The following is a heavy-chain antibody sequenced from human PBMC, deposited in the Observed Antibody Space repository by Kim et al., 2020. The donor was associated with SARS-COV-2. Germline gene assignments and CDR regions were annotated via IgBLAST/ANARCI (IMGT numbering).Heavy chain of an antibody. Sequence: GGSLRLSCAASGFTFSSYGMHWVRQAPGKGLEWVAVISYDGSTKYYADSVKGRFTISRDNSKNTLYLQMNSLRAEDTAVYYCAKSQWGGSYHFDYWGQGTLVTVSS. CDR1: GFTFSSYG. V-gene: IGHV3-30*18. D-gene: IGHD1-26*01. CDR3: AKSQWGGSYHFDY. J-gene: IGHJ4*02. CDR2: ISYDGSTK.